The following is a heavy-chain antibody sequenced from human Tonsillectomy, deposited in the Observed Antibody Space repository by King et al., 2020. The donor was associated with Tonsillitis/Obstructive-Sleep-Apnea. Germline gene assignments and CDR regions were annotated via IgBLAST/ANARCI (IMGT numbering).Heavy chain of an antibody. Sequence: VQLVESGGGLVQPGGSLRLSCAASGFTFSTYSMNCVRQAPGTGLEWVSYISGSSSTISHADSVRGRFTISRDNAKKSLYLQINSLRDEDTAVYYCAREEGYGGFPFGYWGQGTLVTVSS. D-gene: IGHD4-23*01. CDR1: GFTFSTYS. J-gene: IGHJ4*02. V-gene: IGHV3-48*02. CDR2: ISGSSSTI. CDR3: AREEGYGGFPFGY.